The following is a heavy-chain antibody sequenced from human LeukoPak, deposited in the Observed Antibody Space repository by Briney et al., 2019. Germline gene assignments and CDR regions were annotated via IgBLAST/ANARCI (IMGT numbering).Heavy chain of an antibody. CDR3: AKVPSAQGYYQYHMDV. V-gene: IGHV3-23*01. CDR2: MSGSGTT. Sequence: PGGSLRLSCVAPGFTFSSYAMSWVRQAPGKGLEWVSAMSGSGTTYYADSVKGRFTISRDNSKNTLYLQMNSLRADDTAVYYCAKVPSAQGYYQYHMDVWGKGTTVTVSS. CDR1: GFTFSSYA. J-gene: IGHJ6*03.